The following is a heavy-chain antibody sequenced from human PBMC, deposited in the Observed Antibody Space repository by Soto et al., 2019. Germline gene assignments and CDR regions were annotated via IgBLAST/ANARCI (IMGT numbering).Heavy chain of an antibody. Sequence: QVQLVQSGAEVKKPGASVKVSCKASGYTFTGFYMHWVRQAPGQGLEWMGWINPNSGDTEYEQNFQDWVTMTRDTSISTAYMELSRLRSDDTAVYYCASGGSTVTREFDYWGQGTLVSVSS. CDR3: ASGGSTVTREFDY. CDR2: INPNSGDT. J-gene: IGHJ4*02. D-gene: IGHD4-17*01. CDR1: GYTFTGFY. V-gene: IGHV1-2*04.